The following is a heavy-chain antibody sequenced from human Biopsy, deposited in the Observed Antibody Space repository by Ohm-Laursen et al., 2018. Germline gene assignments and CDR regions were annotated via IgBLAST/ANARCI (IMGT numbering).Heavy chain of an antibody. CDR3: ATKLTGYFHH. CDR1: EGTFSNYG. J-gene: IGHJ1*01. Sequence: ASVKVSCKAPEGTFSNYGVNWVRQAPGQGLEWLGGNIPILGTGNYAHQFQDRVTVVADTSTSTATMELRSLRSDDTAVYYCATKLTGYFHHWGQGTLVIVPS. V-gene: IGHV1-69*06. CDR2: NIPILGTG. D-gene: IGHD3-9*01.